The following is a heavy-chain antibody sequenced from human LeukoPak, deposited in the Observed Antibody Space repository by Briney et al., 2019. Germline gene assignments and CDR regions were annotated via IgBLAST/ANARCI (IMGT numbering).Heavy chain of an antibody. CDR1: GFTFSSYA. CDR2: ISSSGAGT. Sequence: GGSLRLSCAASGFTFSSYAMSWVRQAPGKGLEWVSAISSSGAGTYYADSVKGRFTISRDNSKNTLYLQMKSLRAEDTAVFYCAKDWANYDSSGYYYKDAFDIWGQGTTVTVSS. D-gene: IGHD3-22*01. CDR3: AKDWANYDSSGYYYKDAFDI. V-gene: IGHV3-23*01. J-gene: IGHJ3*02.